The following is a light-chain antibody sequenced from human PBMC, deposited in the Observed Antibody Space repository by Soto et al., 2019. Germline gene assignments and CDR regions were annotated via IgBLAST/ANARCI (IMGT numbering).Light chain of an antibody. J-gene: IGKJ4*01. Sequence: EIVLTQSPGTLSLSPGERATLSCRASQSVRSTYLAWYQQKPGLAPRLLIFGVSNRATGIPDRFSGSGSGTDFTLTISRLEPEDFAVYYCQQYGAYPLTFGGGTKVAIK. CDR3: QQYGAYPLT. CDR1: QSVRSTY. V-gene: IGKV3-20*01. CDR2: GVS.